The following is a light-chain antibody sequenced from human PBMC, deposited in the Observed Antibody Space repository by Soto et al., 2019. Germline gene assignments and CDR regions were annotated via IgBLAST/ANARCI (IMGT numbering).Light chain of an antibody. CDR2: SES. CDR1: QSISGTY. V-gene: IGKV3-20*01. J-gene: IGKJ5*01. Sequence: DIVLTQSPGTLSLASGERATLSCRTSQSISGTYLAWYQQKPGQAPRLLIYSESTRATGIPDRFSGSGSGTDFTLTISRLEPEDFALYYCQQYGSSAPITFGQGTRLEIK. CDR3: QQYGSSAPIT.